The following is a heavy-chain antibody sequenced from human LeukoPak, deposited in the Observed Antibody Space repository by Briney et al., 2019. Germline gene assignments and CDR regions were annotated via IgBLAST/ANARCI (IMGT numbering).Heavy chain of an antibody. CDR1: GFTFSSYW. CDR3: ARNGPNSGSYYNPYYFDY. Sequence: GGSLRLSRAAPGFTFSSYWMSWVRQAPGKGLEWVANIKQGRSEKYYVDSVKGRFTISRDNAKNSLYMQTNSLRVEDTAVYYCARNGPNSGSYYNPYYFDYWGQGTLVTVSS. V-gene: IGHV3-7*01. D-gene: IGHD3-10*01. CDR2: IKQGRSEK. J-gene: IGHJ4*02.